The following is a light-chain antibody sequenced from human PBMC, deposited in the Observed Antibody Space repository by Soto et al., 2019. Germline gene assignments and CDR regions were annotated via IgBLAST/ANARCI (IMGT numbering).Light chain of an antibody. CDR3: QQYNNWPRT. V-gene: IGKV3-15*01. CDR2: GAS. CDR1: QSVSSD. J-gene: IGKJ1*01. Sequence: EIVMTQSPATLSVSPRERSTLSCRASQSVSSDLACYRQKPGQAPRLLIYGASTRATGIPVRFSGSGSGTEFTLTITSLQSEDFAVYYCQQYNNWPRTFGQGTKVDIK.